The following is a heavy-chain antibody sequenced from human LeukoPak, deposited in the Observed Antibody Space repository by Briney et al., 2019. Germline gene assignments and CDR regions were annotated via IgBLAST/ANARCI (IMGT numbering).Heavy chain of an antibody. CDR1: GFTFNTFN. CDR2: ITSDGDYI. CDR3: ARGHYDVLAASYKWTPDY. J-gene: IGHJ4*02. Sequence: GGSLRLSCAASGFTFNTFNMNWVRQAPGKGLEWVSSITSDGDYIYYADSVKGRFTTSRDNAKNSLSLQLDSLRVEDTAVYYCARGHYDVLAASYKWTPDYWGQGTLVTVSS. V-gene: IGHV3-21*01. D-gene: IGHD3-9*01.